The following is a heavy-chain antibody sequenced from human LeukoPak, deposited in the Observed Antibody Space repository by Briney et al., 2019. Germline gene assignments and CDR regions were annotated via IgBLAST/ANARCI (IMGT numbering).Heavy chain of an antibody. D-gene: IGHD5-12*01. CDR1: GFTFSSYS. CDR3: ARDTGHSGYDAFDY. V-gene: IGHV3-21*01. J-gene: IGHJ4*02. CDR2: ISSSSSYI. Sequence: PGGSLRLSCAASGFTFSSYSMYWVRQAPGKGLEWVSSISSSSSYIYYADSVKGRFTISRDNAKNSLYLQMNSLRAEDTAVYYCARDTGHSGYDAFDYWGQGTLVTVSS.